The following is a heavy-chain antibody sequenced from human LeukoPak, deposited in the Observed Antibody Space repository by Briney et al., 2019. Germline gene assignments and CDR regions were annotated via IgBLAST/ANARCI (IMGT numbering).Heavy chain of an antibody. V-gene: IGHV1-2*04. J-gene: IGHJ5*02. Sequence: ASVKVSCKASGYTFTGYYMHWVRQAPGQGLEWMGWINPNSGGTNYAQKVQGWVTMTRDTSISTAYMELSRLRSDDTAVYYCSRGGSSYLENWFDPWGQGTLVTVSS. D-gene: IGHD6-13*01. CDR3: SRGGSSYLENWFDP. CDR2: INPNSGGT. CDR1: GYTFTGYY.